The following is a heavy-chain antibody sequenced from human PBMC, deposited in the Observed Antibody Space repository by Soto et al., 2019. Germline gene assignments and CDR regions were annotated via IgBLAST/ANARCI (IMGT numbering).Heavy chain of an antibody. D-gene: IGHD2-15*01. CDR3: ARDDVLCDGGRCYGVPLDV. CDR1: GFTVSSKY. Sequence: EVQLVESGGGLVQPGGSLRLSCAASGFTVSSKYMSWVRQAPGKGLEWVSLIQSGGPTYYADSVKGRFTISRDTSENTVPLQMDSLRAEDTAVYYCARDDVLCDGGRCYGVPLDVWGKGTKVTVSS. V-gene: IGHV3-66*01. J-gene: IGHJ6*04. CDR2: IQSGGPT.